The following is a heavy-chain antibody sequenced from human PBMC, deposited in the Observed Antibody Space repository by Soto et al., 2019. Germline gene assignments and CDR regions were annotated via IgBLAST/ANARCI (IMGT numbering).Heavy chain of an antibody. Sequence: PSETLSLTCAVSGGSISSGGFSWGWIRQPPGKGLEWIGYIYHFGGTYSNPSLKSRVTISLGTSKNQFSLKLTSVTAADTAVYFCARGGDYYFDSWGQGTLVTVSS. D-gene: IGHD2-21*02. CDR2: IYHFGGT. CDR1: GGSISSGGFS. J-gene: IGHJ4*01. V-gene: IGHV4-30-2*01. CDR3: ARGGDYYFDS.